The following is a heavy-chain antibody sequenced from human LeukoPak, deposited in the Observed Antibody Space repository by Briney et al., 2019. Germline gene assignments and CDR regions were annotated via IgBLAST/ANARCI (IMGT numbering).Heavy chain of an antibody. V-gene: IGHV4-34*01. J-gene: IGHJ5*02. CDR3: ARIYYDSSGFNWFDP. CDR1: GGSFSGYY. Sequence: SETLSLTCAVYGGSFSGYYWSWIRQPPGKGLEWIGEINHSGRTNYNPSLKSRVTISVDTSKNQFSLKLSSVTAADTAVYYCARIYYDSSGFNWFDPWGQGTLVTVSS. CDR2: INHSGRT. D-gene: IGHD3-22*01.